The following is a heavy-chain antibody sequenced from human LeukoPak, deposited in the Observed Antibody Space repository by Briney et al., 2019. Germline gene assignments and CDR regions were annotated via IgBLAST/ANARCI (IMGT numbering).Heavy chain of an antibody. Sequence: SETLSLTCSVSGGSISSYYWNWIRQTPGKGLEWIGYIYYSGRTNYNPSLKSRVTISVDTSKSQFSLKLSSVTAADTAVYYCARGYSSWNPWGQGTLVTVSS. V-gene: IGHV4-59*01. CDR1: GGSISSYY. CDR3: ARGYSSWNP. CDR2: IYYSGRT. J-gene: IGHJ1*01. D-gene: IGHD6-13*01.